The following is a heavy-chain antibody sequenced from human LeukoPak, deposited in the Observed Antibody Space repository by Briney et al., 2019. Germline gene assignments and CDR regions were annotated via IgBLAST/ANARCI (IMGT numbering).Heavy chain of an antibody. Sequence: ASVKVSCKASGYTLTGYYMQWVRQAPGQGLEWMGWINPNTGGTKYAQKFQGRVTMTRDTSISTAYMDLSRLISDDTAVYYCARTPIHYDSSGSTWGAFDIWGQGTMVTVSS. J-gene: IGHJ3*02. CDR3: ARTPIHYDSSGSTWGAFDI. V-gene: IGHV1-2*02. CDR2: INPNTGGT. D-gene: IGHD3-22*01. CDR1: GYTLTGYY.